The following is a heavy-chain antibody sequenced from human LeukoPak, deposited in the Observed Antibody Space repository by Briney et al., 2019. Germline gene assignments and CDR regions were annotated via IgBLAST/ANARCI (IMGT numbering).Heavy chain of an antibody. V-gene: IGHV3-23*01. CDR2: ISGSGGST. D-gene: IGHD6-19*01. Sequence: GGSLRLSCAASGFTFSSYGMHWVRQAPGKGLEWVSAISGSGGSTYYADSVKGRFTISRDNSKNTLYLQMNSLRAEDTAVYYCAKGYSSGWFVFDLWGRGTLVTVSS. CDR3: AKGYSSGWFVFDL. CDR1: GFTFSSYG. J-gene: IGHJ2*01.